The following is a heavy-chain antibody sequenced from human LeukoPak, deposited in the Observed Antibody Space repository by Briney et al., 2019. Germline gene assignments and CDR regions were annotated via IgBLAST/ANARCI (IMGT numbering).Heavy chain of an antibody. V-gene: IGHV4-30-2*06. CDR2: IWPSGST. Sequence: PSQTLSLTCSVSGDSISSGPYFWSWIRQSPGQCLEWIGYIWPSGSTNYNPSLSGRVAISLDKSRNHFTLMVTAVTAADTAFCARKGPEHLPTYFDHWGRGILVTVSS. CDR1: GDSISSGPYF. J-gene: IGHJ4*02. D-gene: IGHD2-21*01. CDR3: KGPEHLPTYFDH.